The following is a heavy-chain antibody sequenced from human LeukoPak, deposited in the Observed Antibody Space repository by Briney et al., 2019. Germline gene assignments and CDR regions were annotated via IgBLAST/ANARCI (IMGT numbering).Heavy chain of an antibody. CDR3: ARGPLHYDYVWGSYRYTYLDY. Sequence: GGCLRLSCAASGFTFSSYWMSWVRQAPGKGLEWVANIKQDGSEKYYVDSVKGRFTISRDNAKNSLYLQMNSLRAEDTAVYYCARGPLHYDYVWGSYRYTYLDYWGQGTLVTVSS. D-gene: IGHD3-16*02. CDR1: GFTFSSYW. CDR2: IKQDGSEK. J-gene: IGHJ4*02. V-gene: IGHV3-7*01.